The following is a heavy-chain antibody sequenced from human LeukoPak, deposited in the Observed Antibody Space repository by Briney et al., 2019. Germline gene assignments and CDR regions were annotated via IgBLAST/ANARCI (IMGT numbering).Heavy chain of an antibody. CDR2: ISDSGST. CDR3: ARGLAADNYFNY. Sequence: SETLSLTCTVSGGSISSRSYYWGWIRQPPGKGLEWIGKISDSGSTYYSPSLRSRVTISIDMSKNQFSLKLSSVTATDTAVYYCARGLAADNYFNYWGQGTLVTVSS. J-gene: IGHJ4*02. V-gene: IGHV4-39*01. D-gene: IGHD6-13*01. CDR1: GGSISSRSYY.